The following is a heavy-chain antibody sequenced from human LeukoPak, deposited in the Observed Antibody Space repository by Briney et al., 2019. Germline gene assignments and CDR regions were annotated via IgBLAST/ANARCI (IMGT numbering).Heavy chain of an antibody. D-gene: IGHD6-13*01. Sequence: VSVKVSCKASGYTFTSYDINWVRQATGQGLEWMGWMNPNSGNTGYAQKFQGRVTMTRNTSISTAYMELSSLRSEDTAVYYCARATGYSSSWYSFQHWGQGTLVTVSS. V-gene: IGHV1-8*01. CDR3: ARATGYSSSWYSFQH. CDR1: GYTFTSYD. J-gene: IGHJ1*01. CDR2: MNPNSGNT.